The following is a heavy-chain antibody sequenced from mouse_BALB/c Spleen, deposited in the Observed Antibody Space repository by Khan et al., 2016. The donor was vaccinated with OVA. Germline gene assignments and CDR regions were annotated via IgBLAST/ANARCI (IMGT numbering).Heavy chain of an antibody. CDR3: ARGGAADYSNGGGAMKY. CDR1: GYTFTTAG. CDR2: INTHSGVP. V-gene: IGHV9-4*02. Sequence: QIQLVQSGPELKKPGETVRISCKASGYTFTTAGIQWVQKMPGKGLKWIGWINTHSGVPKYAEDFKGRFAFSLEISVNTAYLKITNLKNEDTATXFCARGGAADYSNGGGAMKYWGQGTSVTVSS. J-gene: IGHJ4*01. D-gene: IGHD2-5*01.